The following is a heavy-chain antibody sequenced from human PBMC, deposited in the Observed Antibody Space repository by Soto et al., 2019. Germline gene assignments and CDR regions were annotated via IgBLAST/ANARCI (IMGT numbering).Heavy chain of an antibody. V-gene: IGHV4-34*01. CDR2: INHSGST. J-gene: IGHJ3*02. CDR3: ARGFPRYCSSTSCYGRFGAFDI. Sequence: SETLSLTCAVYGGSFSGYYWSWIRQPPGKGLEWIGEINHSGSTNYNPSLKSRVTISVDTSKNQFSLKLSSVTTADTAVYYCARGFPRYCSSTSCYGRFGAFDIWGQGTMVTVSS. D-gene: IGHD2-2*01. CDR1: GGSFSGYY.